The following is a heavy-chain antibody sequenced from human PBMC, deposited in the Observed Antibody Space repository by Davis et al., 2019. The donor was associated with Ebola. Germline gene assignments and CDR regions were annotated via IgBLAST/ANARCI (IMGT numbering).Heavy chain of an antibody. CDR3: ARIAATHDAFDI. CDR2: IYYSGST. CDR1: GGSISSSSYY. V-gene: IGHV4-39*07. D-gene: IGHD2-15*01. J-gene: IGHJ3*02. Sequence: GSLRLSCTVSGGSISSSSYYWVWIRQPPGKGLEWIGSIYYSGSTYYNPSLKSRVTISVDTSKNQFSLKLSSVTAADTAVYYCARIAATHDAFDIWGQGTMVTVSS.